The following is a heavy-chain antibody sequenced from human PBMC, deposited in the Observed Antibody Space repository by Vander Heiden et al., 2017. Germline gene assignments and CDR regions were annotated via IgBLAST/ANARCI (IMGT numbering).Heavy chain of an antibody. V-gene: IGHV2-26*01. J-gene: IGHJ6*02. CDR1: GFSLSSAEMG. CDR3: ARMSVTPVPTPWGYYYGMDV. Sequence: QVTLKESGPVLVKLTETLTLTCTVSGFSLSSAEMGVSWIRQPPGKALEWLAHIFSNDERSYSTSLKSRLTISKDTSKSQVVLTMTNMDPVDTGTYYCARMSVTPVPTPWGYYYGMDVWGQGTTVTVSS. CDR2: IFSNDER. D-gene: IGHD4-17*01.